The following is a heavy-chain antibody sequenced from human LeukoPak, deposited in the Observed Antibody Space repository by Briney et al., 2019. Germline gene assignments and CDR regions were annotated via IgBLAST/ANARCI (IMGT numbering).Heavy chain of an antibody. D-gene: IGHD7-27*01. J-gene: IGHJ4*02. Sequence: GGSLRLSCAASGFTVSNNYMTWARQPPGKGLEWVSIIYSGGGTNYADSVKGRFTISRDNSKNTLYLQMNSLRAGDTAVYYCARKNWGSEFYYFDYWGQGALVTVSS. CDR2: IYSGGGT. CDR3: ARKNWGSEFYYFDY. CDR1: GFTVSNNY. V-gene: IGHV3-53*01.